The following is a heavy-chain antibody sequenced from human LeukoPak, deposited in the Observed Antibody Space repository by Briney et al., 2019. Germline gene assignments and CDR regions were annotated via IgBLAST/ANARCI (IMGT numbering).Heavy chain of an antibody. D-gene: IGHD3-22*01. CDR2: ISSNGGRT. CDR3: ATYYYDNVGFHFHH. Sequence: GGSLRLYCVAPGSTFRSYGMHWVRQAPGKGLEYVAAISSNGGRTYYANSVKGRLTISRDNSRGSLYLQMGSLRAEDMAVYYCATYYYDNVGFHFHHWDQGTLVTVSS. J-gene: IGHJ1*01. CDR1: GSTFRSYG. V-gene: IGHV3-64*01.